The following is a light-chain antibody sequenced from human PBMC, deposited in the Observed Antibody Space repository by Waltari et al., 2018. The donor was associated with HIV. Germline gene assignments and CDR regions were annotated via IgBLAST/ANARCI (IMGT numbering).Light chain of an antibody. CDR1: QSVSSA. CDR2: GES. V-gene: IGKV3-15*01. CDR3: QQYINWPYT. J-gene: IGKJ2*01. Sequence: EIVMTQSPAALSLSPGGRATLSCRASQSVSSALAWYQQKPGQPPRPLIHGESTRGSGIPARFSGSGSGTEFTLTISSLQSEDFAVYYCQQYINWPYTFGQGTKLEI.